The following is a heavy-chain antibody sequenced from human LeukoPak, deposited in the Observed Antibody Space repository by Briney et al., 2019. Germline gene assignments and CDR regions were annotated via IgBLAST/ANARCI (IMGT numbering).Heavy chain of an antibody. J-gene: IGHJ3*02. CDR1: GFTFSSYA. V-gene: IGHV3-23*01. CDR3: AKDSYTVMVIDAFDI. D-gene: IGHD5-18*01. CDR2: ISGSGDST. Sequence: GGSLRLSCAASGFTFSSYAMSWVRQAPGKGLEWVSAISGSGDSTYYADSVKGRFTISRDNSKNTLYLQMNSLRAEDTAVCYCAKDSYTVMVIDAFDIWGQGTMVTVSS.